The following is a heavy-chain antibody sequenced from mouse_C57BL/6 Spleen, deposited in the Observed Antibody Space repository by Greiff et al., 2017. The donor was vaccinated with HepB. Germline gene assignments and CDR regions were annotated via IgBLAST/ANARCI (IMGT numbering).Heavy chain of an antibody. CDR1: GFTFSSYG. V-gene: IGHV5-6*01. Sequence: EVKLMESGGDLVKPGGSLKLSCAASGFTFSSYGMSWVRQTPDKRLEWVATISSGGSYTYYPDSVKGRFTISRDNAKNTLYLQMSSLKSEDTAMYYCARQDYGSTHFDYWGQGTTLTVSS. D-gene: IGHD1-1*01. CDR2: ISSGGSYT. CDR3: ARQDYGSTHFDY. J-gene: IGHJ2*01.